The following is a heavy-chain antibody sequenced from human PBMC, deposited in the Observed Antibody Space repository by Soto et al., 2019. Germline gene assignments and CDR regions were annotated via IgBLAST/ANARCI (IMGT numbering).Heavy chain of an antibody. CDR3: ARDQRCNNGICSLY. J-gene: IGHJ4*02. D-gene: IGHD2-8*01. CDR2: ISADSGNT. Sequence: QVQLGQSGPEVKKPGASGKVSGKTSGYTFTAYGITRVRQAPGQGLAWMGWISADSGNTNYAQKFEGRVTMTRDTSTSTAYMELRSLRSDDTGVYFCARDQRCNNGICSLYWGQGTLVTVSS. V-gene: IGHV1-18*04. CDR1: GYTFTAYG.